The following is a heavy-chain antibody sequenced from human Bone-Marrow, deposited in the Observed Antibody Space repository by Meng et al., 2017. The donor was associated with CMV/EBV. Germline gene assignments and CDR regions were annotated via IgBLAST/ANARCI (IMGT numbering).Heavy chain of an antibody. CDR3: ARQVTGTQEMFDS. J-gene: IGHJ4*02. CDR1: GGSMSGSSYY. V-gene: IGHV4-39*01. D-gene: IGHD1/OR15-1a*01. Sequence: SETLSLTCSVSGGSMSGSSYYWAWIRQPPGKGLEWIGSIYYTGYTYYNPSLKTRVTRSVDTSKKQFSLNVTSLTASDTAVYYCARQVTGTQEMFDSWGQGTLVTVSS. CDR2: IYYTGYT.